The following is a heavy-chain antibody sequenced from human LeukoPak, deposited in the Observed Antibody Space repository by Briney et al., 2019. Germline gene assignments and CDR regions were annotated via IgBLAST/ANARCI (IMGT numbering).Heavy chain of an antibody. CDR2: ITTSDGNT. V-gene: IGHV3-23*01. CDR1: GFTFSSYT. CDR3: AKDGGLWVSAHWGDS. J-gene: IGHJ4*02. D-gene: IGHD7-27*01. Sequence: GGSLRLSCAASGFTFSSYTMSWVRQAPGKGLEWVSTITTSDGNTYYADSVKGRFTVSRDNSKNTMFLQMNSLRAEDTAVYYCAKDGGLWVSAHWGDSWGRGTLVTVSS.